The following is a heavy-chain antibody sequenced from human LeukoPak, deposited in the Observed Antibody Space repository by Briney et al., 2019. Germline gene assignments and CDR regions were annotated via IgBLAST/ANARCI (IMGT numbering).Heavy chain of an antibody. CDR2: ISYDGSNK. V-gene: IGHV3-30-3*01. D-gene: IGHD3-3*01. CDR3: ARASVWSGYTSYFDP. J-gene: IGHJ5*02. CDR1: GFTFSSYA. Sequence: GRSLRLSCAASGFTFSSYAMHWVRQAPGKGLEWVAVISYDGSNKYYVDSVKGRFTISRDNSKNTLYLQMNSLRAEDTAVYYCARASVWSGYTSYFDPWGQGTLVTVSS.